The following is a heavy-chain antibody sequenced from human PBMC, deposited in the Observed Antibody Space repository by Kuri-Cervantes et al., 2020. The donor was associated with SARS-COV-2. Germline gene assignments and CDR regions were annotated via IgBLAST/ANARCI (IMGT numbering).Heavy chain of an antibody. J-gene: IGHJ5*02. V-gene: IGHV4-30-4*01. CDR1: GGSISSGDYY. D-gene: IGHD2-8*02. Sequence: LRLSCTVSGGSISSGDYYWSWIRQPPGKGLEWIGYIYYSGSTYYNPSLKSRVTISVDTSKNQFSLKLSSVTAADTAVYYCARGLMGYCTGGVRPTRIDPWGQGTLVTVSS. CDR3: ARGLMGYCTGGVRPTRIDP. CDR2: IYYSGST.